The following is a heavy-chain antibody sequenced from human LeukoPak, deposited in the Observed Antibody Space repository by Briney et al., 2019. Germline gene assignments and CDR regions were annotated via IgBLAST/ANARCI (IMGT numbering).Heavy chain of an antibody. CDR1: GYTFTSYG. CDR3: ARGDILTGYDGYFDY. D-gene: IGHD3-9*01. CDR2: ISAYNGNT. Sequence: GASVKVSCKTSGYTFTSYGISWVRQAPGQGLEWMGWISAYNGNTHSAQKLQGRVTMTTDTSTSTAYMELRSLRSDDTAVYYCARGDILTGYDGYFDYWGQGTLVTVSS. V-gene: IGHV1-18*01. J-gene: IGHJ4*02.